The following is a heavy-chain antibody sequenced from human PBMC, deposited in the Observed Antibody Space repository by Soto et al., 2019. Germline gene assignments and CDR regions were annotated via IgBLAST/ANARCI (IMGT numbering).Heavy chain of an antibody. CDR2: ISGSGGST. V-gene: IGHV3-23*01. Sequence: GGSLRLSCAASGFTFSNYAMSWVRQAPGKGLEWVSAISGSGGSTYYADSVKGRFTISRDNSKNTLYLQMNSLRAEDTAVYYCAKYSQRYDFWSGGDESYHMDFWGQGTTVTVSS. CDR1: GFTFSNYA. J-gene: IGHJ6*02. CDR3: AKYSQRYDFWSGGDESYHMDF. D-gene: IGHD3-3*01.